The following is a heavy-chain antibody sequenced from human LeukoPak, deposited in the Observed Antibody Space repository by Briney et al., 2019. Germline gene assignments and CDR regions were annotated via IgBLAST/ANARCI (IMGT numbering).Heavy chain of an antibody. Sequence: GGSLRLSCVASGFTFSRHPMSWVRQAPGNGLELVSAINERGDITKYADSVMRRFTISRDSSKNTLHLQMNSLRAEDTAVYYCARGDDISPGRVLEYWGRGTLVTVSS. CDR2: INERGDIT. V-gene: IGHV3-23*01. D-gene: IGHD3-9*01. J-gene: IGHJ4*02. CDR1: GFTFSRHP. CDR3: ARGDDISPGRVLEY.